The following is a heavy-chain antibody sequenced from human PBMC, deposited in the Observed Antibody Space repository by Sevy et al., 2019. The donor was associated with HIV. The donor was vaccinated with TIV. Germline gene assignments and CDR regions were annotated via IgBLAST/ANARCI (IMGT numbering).Heavy chain of an antibody. CDR2: IHYTGST. D-gene: IGHD2-2*01. CDR3: GRDWGTPAAQYWYFDL. J-gene: IGHJ2*01. V-gene: IGHV4-59*01. CDR1: AVSITDYY. Sequence: SETLSLTCTVSAVSITDYYWSWIRQPPGKGLEWIANIHYTGSTNYKPSLQSRVTVSVDTSKNQFSLKLNSVTAADTAVYYCGRDWGTPAAQYWYFDLWGRGTLVTVSS.